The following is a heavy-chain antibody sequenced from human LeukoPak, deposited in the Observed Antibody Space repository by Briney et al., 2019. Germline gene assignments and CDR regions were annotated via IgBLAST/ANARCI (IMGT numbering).Heavy chain of an antibody. CDR1: GYTFTSYY. D-gene: IGHD6-6*01. CDR2: INPSGGST. Sequence: ASVNLSFNSSGYTFTSYYMHWGRHPPGQGLEWMGIINPSGGSTSYAQKFQGRVTMTREMSTSTVYMELSSLRSEDTAVYYCASDSSSSGAFSYWGQGTLVTVSS. J-gene: IGHJ4*02. CDR3: ASDSSSSGAFSY. V-gene: IGHV1-46*01.